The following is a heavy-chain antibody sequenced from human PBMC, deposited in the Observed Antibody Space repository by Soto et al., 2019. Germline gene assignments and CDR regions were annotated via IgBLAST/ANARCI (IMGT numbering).Heavy chain of an antibody. CDR2: IYYSGST. CDR1: GGSISSGGYY. Sequence: SETLSLTCTVSGGSISSGGYYWSWIRQHPGKGLEWIGYIYYSGSTYYNPSLKSRVTISVDTSKNQFSLKLSSVTAADTAVYYCARGAIIQQQLVPTARNWFDPWGQGTLVTVSS. D-gene: IGHD6-13*01. CDR3: ARGAIIQQQLVPTARNWFDP. J-gene: IGHJ5*02. V-gene: IGHV4-31*03.